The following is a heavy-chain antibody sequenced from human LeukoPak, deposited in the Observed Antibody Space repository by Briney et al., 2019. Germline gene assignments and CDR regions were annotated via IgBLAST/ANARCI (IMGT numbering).Heavy chain of an antibody. D-gene: IGHD3-9*01. CDR3: ARDRATDYDILTGYSPNWFDP. CDR1: GLTFSSSW. J-gene: IGHJ5*02. Sequence: GGSLRLSCAVSGLTFSSSWMDWVRQAPGKGLEWVSSISSSSSYIYYADSVKGRFTISRDNAKNSLYLQMNSLRAEDTAVYYCARDRATDYDILTGYSPNWFDPWGQGTLVTVSS. V-gene: IGHV3-21*01. CDR2: ISSSSSYI.